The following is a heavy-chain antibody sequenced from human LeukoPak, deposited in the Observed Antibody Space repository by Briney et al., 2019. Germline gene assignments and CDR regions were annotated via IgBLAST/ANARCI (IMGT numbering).Heavy chain of an antibody. J-gene: IGHJ5*02. CDR3: ARDQLYCSSSSCRNLGWFDP. CDR1: GGSFSGYY. D-gene: IGHD2-2*01. Sequence: TSSETLSLTCAVYGGSFSGYYWSWIRQPPGKGLEWIGEINHSGSTNYNPSLKSPVTISIDTSKNQFSLRLISVTAADTAVYYCARDQLYCSSSSCRNLGWFDPWGQGTLVTVSS. CDR2: INHSGST. V-gene: IGHV4-34*01.